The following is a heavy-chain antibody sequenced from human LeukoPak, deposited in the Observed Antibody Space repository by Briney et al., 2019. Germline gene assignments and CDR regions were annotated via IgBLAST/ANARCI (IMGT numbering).Heavy chain of an antibody. D-gene: IGHD3-10*01. CDR2: ISSSSSYI. Sequence: GGSLRLSCAASGFSFNSYSMNWVRQAPGKGLEWVSSISSSSSYIYYADSVKGRFTISRDNAKNSLYLQMNSLRAEDTAVYYCARDRYYGSGSYCKDYWGQGTLVTVSS. CDR1: GFSFNSYS. CDR3: ARDRYYGSGSYCKDY. V-gene: IGHV3-21*01. J-gene: IGHJ4*02.